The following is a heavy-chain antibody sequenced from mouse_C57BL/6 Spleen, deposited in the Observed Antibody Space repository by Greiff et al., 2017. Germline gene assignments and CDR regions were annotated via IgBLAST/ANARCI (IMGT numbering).Heavy chain of an antibody. CDR1: GYAFSSSW. Sequence: QVQLQQSGPELVKPGASVKISCKASGYAFSSSWMNWVKQRPGKGLEWIGRIYPGDGDTNYNGKFKGKATLTADKSSSTAYMQLSSLTYEDSAVYFCAGHSDGYAMDYWGQGTSVTVSS. J-gene: IGHJ4*01. V-gene: IGHV1-82*01. CDR2: IYPGDGDT. CDR3: AGHSDGYAMDY. D-gene: IGHD3-1*01.